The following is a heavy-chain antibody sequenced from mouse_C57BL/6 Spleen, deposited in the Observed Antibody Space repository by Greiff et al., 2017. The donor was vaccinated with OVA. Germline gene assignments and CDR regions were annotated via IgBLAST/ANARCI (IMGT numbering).Heavy chain of an antibody. D-gene: IGHD2-3*01. CDR3: ARHEGGYDGYLYYFDY. V-gene: IGHV1-62-2*01. CDR2: FYPGSGSI. J-gene: IGHJ2*01. Sequence: VKLVESGAELVKPGASVKLSCKASGYTFTEYTIHWVKQRSGQGLEWIGWFYPGSGSIKYNEKFKDKATLTADKSSSTVYMELSRLTSEDSAVYFCARHEGGYDGYLYYFDYWGQGTTLTVSS. CDR1: GYTFTEYT.